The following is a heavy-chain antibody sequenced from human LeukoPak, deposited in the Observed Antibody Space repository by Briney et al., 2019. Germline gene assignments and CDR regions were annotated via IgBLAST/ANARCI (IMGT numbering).Heavy chain of an antibody. D-gene: IGHD3-3*01. J-gene: IGHJ4*02. CDR2: IYPGDPDT. Sequence: PGESLKISCKGSGYSFTSYWIGWVRQMPGKGLEWMGIIYPGDPDTRYSPSFQGQVTISADKSISTAYLQWRSLKASDTAMYYCARLTNYDFWSGYYISNWGQGTLVTVSS. CDR1: GYSFTSYW. CDR3: ARLTNYDFWSGYYISN. V-gene: IGHV5-51*01.